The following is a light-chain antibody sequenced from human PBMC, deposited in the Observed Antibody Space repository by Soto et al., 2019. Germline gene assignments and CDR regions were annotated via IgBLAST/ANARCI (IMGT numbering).Light chain of an antibody. Sequence: DIQMTQSPSTLSASVGDRVTITCRASQSISRSLARYQQKPGKAPSLLIYDASSLGGGVPSRFSGSGFGTDFTLTITNLQPADFATYYCQQYSDFLISFGPGTRVDFK. J-gene: IGKJ3*01. CDR2: DAS. CDR1: QSISRS. CDR3: QQYSDFLIS. V-gene: IGKV1-5*01.